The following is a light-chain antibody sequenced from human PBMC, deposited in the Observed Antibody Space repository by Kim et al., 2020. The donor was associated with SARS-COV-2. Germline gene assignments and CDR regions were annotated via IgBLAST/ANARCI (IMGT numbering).Light chain of an antibody. CDR3: QQRYNWPLT. J-gene: IGKJ4*01. CDR2: ETS. Sequence: CLPPGERAPLSCRASQSVGNSLAWFQQKPGQAPRLLIFETSNRATGIPARFSGSGSGTAFTLTISSLEPEDFAVYYCQQRYNWPLTFGGGTKLEI. V-gene: IGKV3-11*01. CDR1: QSVGNS.